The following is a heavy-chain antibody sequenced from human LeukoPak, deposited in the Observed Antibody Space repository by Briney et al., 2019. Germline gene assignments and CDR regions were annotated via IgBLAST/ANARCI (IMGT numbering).Heavy chain of an antibody. D-gene: IGHD3-22*01. J-gene: IGHJ3*02. CDR1: GYTFTSYG. CDR2: ISAYNGNT. V-gene: IGHV1-18*01. CDR3: ARDTMDYYDIFVPDDAFDI. Sequence: ASVKVSCKASGYTFTSYGISWVRQAPGQGLEWMGWISAYNGNTNYAQKLQGRVTMTTDTSTSTAYIELRSLRSDDTALYYCARDTMDYYDIFVPDDAFDIWGQGTMVTVSS.